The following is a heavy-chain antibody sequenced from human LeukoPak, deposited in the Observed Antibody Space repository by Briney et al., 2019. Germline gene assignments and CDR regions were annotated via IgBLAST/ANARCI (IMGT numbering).Heavy chain of an antibody. CDR2: INSGSDIM. CDR1: GLSFSSYT. J-gene: IGHJ4*02. V-gene: IGHV3-48*01. D-gene: IGHD3-16*01. CDR3: ARGRYYSEFDARHWPDFDC. Sequence: PGGSLRLSCAASGLSFSSYTTNWVRQAPGKGLEWVSYINSGSDIMYYADSVKGRSTFSRDNAKNSLSLQMDSLRGEDTGVYECARGRYYSEFDARHWPDFDCWEPGTLVTVS.